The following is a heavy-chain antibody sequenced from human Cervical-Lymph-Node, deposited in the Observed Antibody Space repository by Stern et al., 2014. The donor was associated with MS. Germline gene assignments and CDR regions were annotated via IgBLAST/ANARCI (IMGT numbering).Heavy chain of an antibody. J-gene: IGHJ6*02. V-gene: IGHV3-11*01. Sequence: VQLVESGGGLVKPGGSLRLSCEVSGFNFSDYYITWIRKAPGKGLELVSFISSSGATICYADSVKARFTISTDSTKNSLVLQMNSLRHEDTAVYFCARSGSYPPRDGMDVWGQGTTVTVS. CDR2: ISSSGATI. D-gene: IGHD2-15*01. CDR1: GFNFSDYY. CDR3: ARSGSYPPRDGMDV.